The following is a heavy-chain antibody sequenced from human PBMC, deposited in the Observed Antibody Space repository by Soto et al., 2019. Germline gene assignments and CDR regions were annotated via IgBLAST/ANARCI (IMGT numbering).Heavy chain of an antibody. CDR1: GYTFTSYA. CDR2: INAGNGNT. V-gene: IGHV1-3*01. J-gene: IGHJ4*02. CDR3: ARVSMTLTTIDY. D-gene: IGHD3-22*01. Sequence: VSCKASGYTFTSYAMHWVRQAPGQRLEWMGWINAGNGNTKYSQKFQGRVTITRDTSASTAYMGLSSLRSEDTAVYYCARVSMTLTTIDYWGQGTLVTVSS.